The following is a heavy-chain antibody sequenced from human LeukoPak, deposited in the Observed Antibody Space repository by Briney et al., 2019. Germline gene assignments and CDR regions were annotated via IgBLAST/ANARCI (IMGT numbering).Heavy chain of an antibody. D-gene: IGHD3-3*01. V-gene: IGHV3-11*01. CDR1: GFTFSNYY. J-gene: IGHJ4*02. CDR2: ISSSGSTI. CDR3: ARVAGDFWSGYYFDY. Sequence: PGGSLRLSCAATGFTFSNYYMSWIRQAPGKGLEWVSYISSSGSTIYYADSVKGRFTISRDNAKNSLYLQMNSLRAEDTAVYYCARVAGDFWSGYYFDYWGQGTLVTVSS.